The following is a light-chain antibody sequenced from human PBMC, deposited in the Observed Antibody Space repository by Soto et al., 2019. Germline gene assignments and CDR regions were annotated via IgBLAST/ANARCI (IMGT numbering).Light chain of an antibody. CDR2: EVS. CDR1: GSDVGGYNY. CDR3: SSYAGSNNYVV. Sequence: QSVLTQPPSASGSPGQSVTISCTGTGSDVGGYNYVSWYQQHPGKAPKLMIYEVSKRPSGVPDRFFGSKSGNTASLTVSGLQAEDEADYYCSSYAGSNNYVVFGGGTKVTVL. J-gene: IGLJ2*01. V-gene: IGLV2-8*01.